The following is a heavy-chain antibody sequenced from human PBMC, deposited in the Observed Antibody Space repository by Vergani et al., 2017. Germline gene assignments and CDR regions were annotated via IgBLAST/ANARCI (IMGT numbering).Heavy chain of an antibody. Sequence: QLQLQESGSGLVEPSHTLSLTCAVSGGSISSGDHCWTWIRQRPGKGLEWIGYIFYSGTTYDNPSLRSRLTISVDTSQNQFSLKLRSVTAADTAVYYCARVDTQVPATSHFYDMDVWGKGTTVVVSS. D-gene: IGHD6-25*01. V-gene: IGHV4-31*11. CDR1: GGSISSGDHC. CDR2: IFYSGTT. CDR3: ARVDTQVPATSHFYDMDV. J-gene: IGHJ6*03.